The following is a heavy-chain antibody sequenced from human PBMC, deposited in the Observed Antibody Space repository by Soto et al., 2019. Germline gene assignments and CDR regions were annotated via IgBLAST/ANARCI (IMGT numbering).Heavy chain of an antibody. V-gene: IGHV3-21*06. Sequence: GGSLRLSCAASGFTFTRYSMNWVRQAPGKGLERVSSISSTTNYIYYGDSMKGRFTISRDNAKNSLYLEMNSLRAEDTAVYYCARESEDLTSNFDYWGQGTLVTVSS. CDR3: ARESEDLTSNFDY. J-gene: IGHJ4*02. CDR2: ISSTTNYI. CDR1: GFTFTRYS.